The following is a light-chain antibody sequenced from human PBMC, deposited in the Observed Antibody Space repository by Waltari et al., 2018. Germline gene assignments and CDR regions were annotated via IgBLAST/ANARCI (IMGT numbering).Light chain of an antibody. Sequence: DIQLTQSPSFLSESVGDRVTITCRASQGISSYLAWYQQKPGKAPKLLIYAASTLQSGVPSRCSGSGSGTEFTLTISSLQPEDFATYYCQQLNSYPRYTFGQGTKLEIK. V-gene: IGKV1-9*01. CDR2: AAS. CDR3: QQLNSYPRYT. J-gene: IGKJ2*01. CDR1: QGISSY.